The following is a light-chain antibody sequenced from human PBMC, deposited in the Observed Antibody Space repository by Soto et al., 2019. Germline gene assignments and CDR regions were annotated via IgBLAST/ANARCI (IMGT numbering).Light chain of an antibody. CDR3: QQYDTSPT. CDR2: DAS. V-gene: IGKV3-20*01. J-gene: IGKJ1*01. Sequence: IVLAQSPGTLSLSPGERATLSCRASQSVSSSYLAWYQQKPGQAPRLLIYDASSRATGIPDRFSGSGSGTDFTLTISRLEPEDFAVYYCQQYDTSPTFGQGTKVDIK. CDR1: QSVSSSY.